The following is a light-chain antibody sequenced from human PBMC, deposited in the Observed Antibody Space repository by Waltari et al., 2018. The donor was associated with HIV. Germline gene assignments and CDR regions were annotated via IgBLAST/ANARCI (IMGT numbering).Light chain of an antibody. Sequence: QSVLTQPPSASGTPGQRVTISCSGTRSNIGSNTVNWYQLLPGTAPKLLIYNVNERPSWVPGRYSGSRSCASASLAISGLQPEDEADYDCSSWDDRLNCQGVFGGGTKLTVL. CDR3: SSWDDRLNCQGV. CDR1: RSNIGSNT. J-gene: IGLJ3*02. V-gene: IGLV1-44*01. CDR2: NVN.